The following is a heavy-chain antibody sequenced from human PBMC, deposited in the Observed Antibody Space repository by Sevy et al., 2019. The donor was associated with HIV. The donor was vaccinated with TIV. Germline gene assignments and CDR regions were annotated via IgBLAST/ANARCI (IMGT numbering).Heavy chain of an antibody. CDR2: ISYDGSIK. CDR3: AGERTYYYDSSGSDYGYYGMDV. Sequence: GSLRLSCAASGFTFSTYAMHWVRQAPGKGLEGVAVISYDGSIKSSADSVKGRFTISRDNSKNTLYLQMNSLRPEDTPVYYCAGERTYYYDSSGSDYGYYGMDVWGQGATVTVSS. V-gene: IGHV3-30*04. CDR1: GFTFSTYA. J-gene: IGHJ6*02. D-gene: IGHD3-22*01.